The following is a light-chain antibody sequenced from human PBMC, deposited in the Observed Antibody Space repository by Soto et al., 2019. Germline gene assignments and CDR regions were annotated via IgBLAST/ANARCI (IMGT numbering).Light chain of an antibody. CDR3: QQRSNWTPLT. CDR2: DAS. J-gene: IGKJ4*01. V-gene: IGKV3-11*01. CDR1: QSINGY. Sequence: EIVLTQSPATLSLSPGERATLSCRASQSINGYLAWYQHKAGQPPRLLIYDASIRAPGIPARFSGSGSGTDFTLTISSLEPEDFAVYYCQQRSNWTPLTFGGGTKVEIK.